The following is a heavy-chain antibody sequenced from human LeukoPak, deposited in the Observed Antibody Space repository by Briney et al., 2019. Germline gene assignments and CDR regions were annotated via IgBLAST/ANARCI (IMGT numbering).Heavy chain of an antibody. CDR2: ISGTSGSI. V-gene: IGHV3-23*01. Sequence: GGSLRLSCAASGFPFSSYGMSWVRQAPGKGLDWVSGISGTSGSIYYADSVKGRFTISRDNSKNTLYLQMNSLRAEDTAVYYCAKVQISGYVFRYGLDVWGQGTTVTVSS. CDR1: GFPFSSYG. J-gene: IGHJ6*02. CDR3: AKVQISGYVFRYGLDV. D-gene: IGHD5-12*01.